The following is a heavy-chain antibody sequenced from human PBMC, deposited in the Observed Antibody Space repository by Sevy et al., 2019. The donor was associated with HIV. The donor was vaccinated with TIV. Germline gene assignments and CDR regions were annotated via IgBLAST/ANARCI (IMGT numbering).Heavy chain of an antibody. V-gene: IGHV4-38-2*01. J-gene: IGHJ3*02. D-gene: IGHD1-26*01. CDR3: AADSGNYYGAFDI. CDR1: GYSINSGYY. Sequence: SETLSLTCAVSGYSINSGYYWGWVRQPPGKGLEWIGSMYRGGNTYYNPSLKSRVTISVDTSKNQFSLKLSSVTAADTAVYYCAADSGNYYGAFDIWGQGTMVTVSS. CDR2: MYRGGNT.